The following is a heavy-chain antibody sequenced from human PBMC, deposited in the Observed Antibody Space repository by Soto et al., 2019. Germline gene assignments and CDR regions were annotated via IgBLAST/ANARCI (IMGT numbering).Heavy chain of an antibody. V-gene: IGHV3-23*01. Sequence: EVQLLESGGGLVQPGGSLRLSCAASGFTFSSYAMSWVRQAPGKGLEWVSAISGSGVGTYYADSVKGRFTISRDNSKNTLSLQMNSLRAEDTAVYYCAKAPYGVTFPFDYWGQGTLVTVSS. CDR2: ISGSGVGT. CDR1: GFTFSSYA. J-gene: IGHJ4*02. CDR3: AKAPYGVTFPFDY. D-gene: IGHD4-4*01.